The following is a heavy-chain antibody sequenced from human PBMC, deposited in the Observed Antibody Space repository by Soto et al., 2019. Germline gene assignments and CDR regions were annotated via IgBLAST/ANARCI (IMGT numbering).Heavy chain of an antibody. J-gene: IGHJ4*02. Sequence: SETLSLTCAFYGGYFSGYYWSWIRQPPGKGLEWIGEINHSGSTNYNPSLKSRVTISVDTSKNQFSLKLSSVTAADTALYYCARGWGSGWYPDFDYWGQGTLVTVSS. CDR3: ARGWGSGWYPDFDY. CDR2: INHSGST. V-gene: IGHV4-34*01. D-gene: IGHD6-19*01. CDR1: GGYFSGYY.